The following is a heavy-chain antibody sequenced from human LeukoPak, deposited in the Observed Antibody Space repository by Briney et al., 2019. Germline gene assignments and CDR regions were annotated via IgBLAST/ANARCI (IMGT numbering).Heavy chain of an antibody. CDR3: ARGRGSGTYSARDFDY. Sequence: ASVKVSCKASGYTFTTYFMHWVRQAPGQGLEWMGVINPSGGSTSYAQKFQGRVTMTRDASTSTVYMELSSLRSEDTAVYHCARGRGSGTYSARDFDYWGQGTLVTVSS. CDR1: GYTFTTYF. V-gene: IGHV1-46*01. J-gene: IGHJ4*02. CDR2: INPSGGST. D-gene: IGHD3-10*01.